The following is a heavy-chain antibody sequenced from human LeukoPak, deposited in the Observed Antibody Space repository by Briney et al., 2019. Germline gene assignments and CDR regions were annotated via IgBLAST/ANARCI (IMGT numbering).Heavy chain of an antibody. CDR3: ATYPGVDIVVVPAAIKGRGYYFDY. V-gene: IGHV4-34*01. CDR1: GGSFSGYY. D-gene: IGHD2-2*02. Sequence: SETLSLTCAVYGGSFSGYYWSWIRQPPGKGLEWIGEINHSGSTNYNPSLKSRVAISVDTSKNQFSLKLSSVTAADTAVYYCATYPGVDIVVVPAAIKGRGYYFDYWGQGTLVTVSS. CDR2: INHSGST. J-gene: IGHJ4*02.